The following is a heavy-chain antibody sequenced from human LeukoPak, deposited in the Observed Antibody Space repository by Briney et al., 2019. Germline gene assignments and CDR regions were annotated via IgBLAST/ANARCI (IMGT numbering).Heavy chain of an antibody. D-gene: IGHD3-22*01. CDR2: INPNSGGT. J-gene: IGHJ4*02. Sequence: GASVKVSCKASGYTFTSYYIHWVRQAPGQGLEWMGWINPNSGGTNTAQKFQGRVTMTRDTSLNTAYMELSRLRSDDTAVYYCARVNNYYDSSVYLYYFDTWGQGTLVTVSS. CDR3: ARVNNYYDSSVYLYYFDT. CDR1: GYTFTSYY. V-gene: IGHV1-2*02.